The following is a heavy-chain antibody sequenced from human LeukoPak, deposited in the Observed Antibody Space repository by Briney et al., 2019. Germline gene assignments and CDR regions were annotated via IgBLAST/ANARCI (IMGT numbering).Heavy chain of an antibody. CDR2: ISGGGGST. CDR1: GFAFSNYG. CDR3: AKGGGLAVVYVVDFYYMDV. V-gene: IGHV3-23*01. J-gene: IGHJ6*03. Sequence: GGSLRLSCAAPGFAFSNYGASWVRQTPGKGLEWVSAISGGGGSTYYADSVKGRFTLSRDNSKNTLFLLMNSLRAEDTAVYYCAKGGGLAVVYVVDFYYMDVWGKGTTVTVSS. D-gene: IGHD6-19*01.